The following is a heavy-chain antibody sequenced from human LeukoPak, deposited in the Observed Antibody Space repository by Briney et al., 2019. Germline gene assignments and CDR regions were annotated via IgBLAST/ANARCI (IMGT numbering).Heavy chain of an antibody. CDR2: MNPNSGNT. CDR1: GYTFTSYD. J-gene: IGHJ3*02. V-gene: IGHV1-8*01. CDR3: AREGTYYDILTGRREDAFDI. D-gene: IGHD3-9*01. Sequence: ASVKVSCKASGYTFTSYDINWVRQATGQGLEWMGWMNPNSGNTGYAQKFQGRVTMTRDTSISTAYMELSRLRSDDTAVYYCAREGTYYDILTGRREDAFDIWGQGTMVTVSS.